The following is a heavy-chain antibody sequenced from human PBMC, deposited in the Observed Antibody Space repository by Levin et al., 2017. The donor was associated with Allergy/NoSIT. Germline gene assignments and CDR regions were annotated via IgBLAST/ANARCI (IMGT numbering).Heavy chain of an antibody. Sequence: SETLSLTCTVSGVSTNNYFWSWIRQPPGKGLEWIGYISRSGSTRYNPSLRSRLSISVDTSKNHSSLKLNSVTAADTAVYYCARCFSSDHSGGYYQTNYFDYWGQGTLVTVSS. D-gene: IGHD3-22*01. J-gene: IGHJ4*02. CDR2: ISRSGST. CDR3: ARCFSSDHSGGYYQTNYFDY. CDR1: GVSTNNYF. V-gene: IGHV4-59*08.